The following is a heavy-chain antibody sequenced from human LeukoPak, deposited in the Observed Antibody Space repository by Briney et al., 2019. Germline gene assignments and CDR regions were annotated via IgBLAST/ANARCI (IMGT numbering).Heavy chain of an antibody. Sequence: PSQTLSLTCTVSGGSISSGSYYWGWIRQPAGKGLEWLGRIYTSGSTNYNPSLKSRVTISVDTSKNQFSLKLSSVTAADTAVYYCAITPAYYYYYMDVWGKGTTVTVSS. J-gene: IGHJ6*03. V-gene: IGHV4-61*02. CDR3: AITPAYYYYYMDV. CDR1: GGSISSGSYY. CDR2: IYTSGST.